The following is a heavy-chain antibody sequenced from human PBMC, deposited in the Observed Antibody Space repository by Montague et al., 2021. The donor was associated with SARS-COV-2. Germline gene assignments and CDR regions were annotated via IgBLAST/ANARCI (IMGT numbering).Heavy chain of an antibody. D-gene: IGHD1-26*01. CDR3: ARGIGWRSRVIFDP. CDR1: GFSLSTSGMC. CDR2: IDRDDE. Sequence: PVLGKPTQTLTLTCTFSGFSLSTSGMCVSWVRQPPGKALEWLAFIDRDDEYYNTSLKTRLTISKDTSKNQVVLTLTNMDPVDTATYFCARGIGWRSRVIFDPWGQGTLVTVSS. V-gene: IGHV2-70*20. J-gene: IGHJ5*02.